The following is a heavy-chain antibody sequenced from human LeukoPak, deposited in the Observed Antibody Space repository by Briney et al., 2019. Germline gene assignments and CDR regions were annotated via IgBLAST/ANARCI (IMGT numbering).Heavy chain of an antibody. D-gene: IGHD1-20*01. CDR2: ISSSSLYI. Sequence: GGSLRLSCAASGFTFSSYSMNWVRQAPGKGLEWVSSISSSSLYIYYADSVKGRFTISRDNAKNSLYLQMNSLRAEDTAVYYCVRLLAYNSGGEAFDHWGQGTLVTVSS. CDR3: VRLLAYNSGGEAFDH. J-gene: IGHJ4*02. V-gene: IGHV3-21*01. CDR1: GFTFSSYS.